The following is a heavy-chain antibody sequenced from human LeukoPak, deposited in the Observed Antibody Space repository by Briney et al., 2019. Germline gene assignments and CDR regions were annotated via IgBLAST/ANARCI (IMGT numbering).Heavy chain of an antibody. J-gene: IGHJ6*02. CDR3: ARVVYSSYYYYYGMDV. CDR1: GYTFTSYD. V-gene: IGHV1-8*01. Sequence: ASVKVSCKASGYTFTSYDINWVRQATGQGLEWMGWMNPNSGNTGYAQKFQGRVTMTRNTSISTAYMELSSLRSEDTAVYYCARVVYSSYYYYYGMDVWGQGTTVTVSS. D-gene: IGHD2-15*01. CDR2: MNPNSGNT.